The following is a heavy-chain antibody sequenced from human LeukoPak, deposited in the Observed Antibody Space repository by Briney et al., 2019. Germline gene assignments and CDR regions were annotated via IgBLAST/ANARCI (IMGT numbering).Heavy chain of an antibody. Sequence: ASVKVSCTASGYTFTGYYMHWVRQAPGQGLEWMGWINPNSGGTNYAQKFQGRVTMTRDTSISTAYMELSRLRSDDTAVYYCARVVDTAMVMDYWGQGTLVAVSS. V-gene: IGHV1-2*02. J-gene: IGHJ4*02. CDR1: GYTFTGYY. CDR2: INPNSGGT. CDR3: ARVVDTAMVMDY. D-gene: IGHD5-18*01.